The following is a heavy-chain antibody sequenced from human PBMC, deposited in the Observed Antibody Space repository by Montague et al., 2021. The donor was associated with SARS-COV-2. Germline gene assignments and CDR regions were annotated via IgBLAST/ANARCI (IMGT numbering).Heavy chain of an antibody. D-gene: IGHD2/OR15-2a*01. Sequence: SETLSLTCSVSGDSITPNGDSIGGYLWSWIRQLAGKGLEWIGRSYANGHFDYNPFLNSRVPMSMDMSMKEFSMRLISVTAADTAVYYCARGAYCFGPGRGDHGAFDAWGQGILVTVSS. CDR2: SYANGHF. CDR1: GDSITPNGDSIGGYL. V-gene: IGHV4-4*07. J-gene: IGHJ5*02. CDR3: ARGAYCFGPGRGDHGAFDA.